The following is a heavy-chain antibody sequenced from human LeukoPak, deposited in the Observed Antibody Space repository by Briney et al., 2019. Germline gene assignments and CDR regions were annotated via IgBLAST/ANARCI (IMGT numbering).Heavy chain of an antibody. Sequence: GGSLRLSCSASGFTFSSYGMHWVRQAPGRGLEWVAFIQYDGSNKYYADSVKGRFTISRDNSKNTLYLQMNSLRAEDTSVYYCARGRRIVVAGSGANYYYYMDVWGKGTTVTVSS. V-gene: IGHV3-30*02. CDR1: GFTFSSYG. D-gene: IGHD6-19*01. CDR2: IQYDGSNK. CDR3: ARGRRIVVAGSGANYYYYMDV. J-gene: IGHJ6*03.